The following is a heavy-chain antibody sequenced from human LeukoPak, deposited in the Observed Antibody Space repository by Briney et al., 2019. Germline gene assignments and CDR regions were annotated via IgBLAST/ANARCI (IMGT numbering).Heavy chain of an antibody. D-gene: IGHD2-15*01. V-gene: IGHV1-2*02. CDR1: GYTLTGSD. Sequence: ASVKVSCQSSGYTLTGSDLHWGRQDPGPGLEWMGWINPNSSGTNYAQKFQGRVTMTRDTSISTAYMELSRLRSDDTAVYYCASIRAATDYWGQGTLVTVSS. CDR3: ASIRAATDY. CDR2: INPNSSGT. J-gene: IGHJ4*02.